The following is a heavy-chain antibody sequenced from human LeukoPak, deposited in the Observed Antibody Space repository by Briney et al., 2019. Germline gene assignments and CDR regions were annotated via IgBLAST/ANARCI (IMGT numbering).Heavy chain of an antibody. CDR2: ISSSGSTI. D-gene: IGHD4/OR15-4a*01. Sequence: GGSLRLSCAASGFSFSSYDMNWVRQAPGKGLEWVSYISSSGSTIYYADSVKGRFTISRDNAKNSLYLQMNSLRAEDTAVYYCASQDYRYYFDYWGQGTLVTVSS. V-gene: IGHV3-48*03. CDR3: ASQDYRYYFDY. CDR1: GFSFSSYD. J-gene: IGHJ4*02.